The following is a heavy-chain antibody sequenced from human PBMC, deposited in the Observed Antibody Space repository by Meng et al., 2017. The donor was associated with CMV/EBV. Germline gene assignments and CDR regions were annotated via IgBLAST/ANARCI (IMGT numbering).Heavy chain of an antibody. D-gene: IGHD6-13*01. CDR2: IYSGGST. V-gene: IGHV3-53*01. CDR1: GFTFSSNY. CDR3: ARDIAAAGWFDP. J-gene: IGHJ5*02. Sequence: GESLKISCAASGFTFSSNYMSWVRQAPGKGLEWVSVIYSGGSTYYADSVKGRFTISRDNSKNTLYLQMNSLRAEDTAVYYCARDIAAAGWFDPWGQGTLVTVSS.